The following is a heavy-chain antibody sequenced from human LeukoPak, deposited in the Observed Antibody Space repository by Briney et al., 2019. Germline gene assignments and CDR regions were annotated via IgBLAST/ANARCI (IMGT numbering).Heavy chain of an antibody. CDR3: ARAIGVTCISTSCYSFDY. Sequence: PGRSLRLSCAASGFIFDDYAIHWVRQAPGKGLEWVSGISWNSGSIGYADSVKGRFTISRDNAKNSLYPQMNSLRAEDTALYYCARAIGVTCISTSCYSFDYWGQGTLVTVSS. CDR1: GFIFDDYA. CDR2: ISWNSGSI. V-gene: IGHV3-9*01. D-gene: IGHD2-2*02. J-gene: IGHJ4*02.